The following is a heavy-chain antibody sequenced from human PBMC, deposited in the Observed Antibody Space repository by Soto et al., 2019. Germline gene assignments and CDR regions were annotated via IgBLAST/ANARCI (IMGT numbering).Heavy chain of an antibody. CDR2: IYPSDSDT. J-gene: IGHJ4*02. Sequence: GESLKISCKGSGYNFAGYWIAWVCQMPGKGLELMGIIYPSDSDTRYRPSFQGQVTISADKSISSAYLQWSSLRASDTAMYYCARGGVSTRTFDYWGQGTPVTVSS. CDR3: ARGGVSTRTFDY. CDR1: GYNFAGYW. D-gene: IGHD3-3*01. V-gene: IGHV5-51*01.